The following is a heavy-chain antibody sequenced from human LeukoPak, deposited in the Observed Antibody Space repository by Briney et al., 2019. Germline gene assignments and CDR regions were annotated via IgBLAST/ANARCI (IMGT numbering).Heavy chain of an antibody. D-gene: IGHD3-16*01. CDR2: INHSGST. CDR1: GGSFSGYY. Sequence: SETLSLTCAVYGGSFSGYYWSWIRQPPGKGLEWIGEINHSGSTNYNPSLKSRVTISADTSKNQFSLKLSSVTAADTAVYYCARGAHDNAFDYWGQGTLVTVSS. J-gene: IGHJ4*02. V-gene: IGHV4-34*01. CDR3: ARGAHDNAFDY.